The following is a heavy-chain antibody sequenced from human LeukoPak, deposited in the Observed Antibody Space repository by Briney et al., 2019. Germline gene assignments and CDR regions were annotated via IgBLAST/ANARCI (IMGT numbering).Heavy chain of an antibody. V-gene: IGHV4-34*01. CDR3: ARELLWCGGLDP. J-gene: IGHJ5*02. D-gene: IGHD3-10*01. CDR2: INHSGST. Sequence: SETLSLTCAVSGGSFSGYYWSWIRQPPGKGLEWIGEINHSGSTNYNPSLKSRVTMSVDTSKNQFSLKLSSVTAADTAVYYCARELLWCGGLDPWGQGTLVTVSS. CDR1: GGSFSGYY.